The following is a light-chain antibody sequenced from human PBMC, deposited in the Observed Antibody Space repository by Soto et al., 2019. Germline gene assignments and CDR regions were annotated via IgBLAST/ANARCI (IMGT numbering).Light chain of an antibody. J-gene: IGLJ3*02. Sequence: QAVVTQPPSVSGAPGQRVTISCTGTSSNIVAGYDVHWYQLLPGIAPKLLIYGSANRPSGVPDRFSGSKSGTSTSLAITGLQAEDEADYYCQSYDSNLSGWVFGGGTKLTVL. V-gene: IGLV1-40*01. CDR2: GSA. CDR1: SSNIVAGYD. CDR3: QSYDSNLSGWV.